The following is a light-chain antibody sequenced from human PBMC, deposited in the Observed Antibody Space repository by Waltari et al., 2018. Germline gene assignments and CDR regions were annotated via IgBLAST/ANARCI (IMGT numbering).Light chain of an antibody. V-gene: IGKV3-20*01. J-gene: IGKJ3*01. CDR1: QTISSAY. Sequence: ELVLTQSPGTLSLSPGERATLPCRASQTISSAYLAWYQQKPGQTPRLLIDAASNSATGIPDRFSGSESGTDFTLTISRLEPEDFAVYYCQQYGSSPLFTFGPGTKVDI. CDR2: AAS. CDR3: QQYGSSPLFT.